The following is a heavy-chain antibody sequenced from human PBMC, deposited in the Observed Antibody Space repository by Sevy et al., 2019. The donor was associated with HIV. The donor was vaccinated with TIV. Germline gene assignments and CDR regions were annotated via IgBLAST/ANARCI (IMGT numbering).Heavy chain of an antibody. CDR1: GFSFSAYW. J-gene: IGHJ4*02. D-gene: IGHD1-26*01. Sequence: GGSLRLSCAASGFSFSAYWMNWVRQAPGKGLEWVANIKPDGSDKHDVDSAEVRFTISRDNAKNSLYLQMNSLRVEDTAMYYCAQETFGRFDSWGQRTLVTVSS. CDR3: AQETFGRFDS. CDR2: IKPDGSDK. V-gene: IGHV3-7*01.